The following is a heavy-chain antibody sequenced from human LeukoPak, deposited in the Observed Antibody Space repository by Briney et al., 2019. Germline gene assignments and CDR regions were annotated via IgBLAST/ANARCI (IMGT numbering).Heavy chain of an antibody. D-gene: IGHD3-3*01. V-gene: IGHV3-30*02. CDR1: GFTFSSYG. Sequence: SGGSLRLSCAASGFTFSSYGMHWVRQAPGKGLEWVAFIRYDGSNKYYADSVKGRFTISRDNSKNTLYLQMNSLRAEDTAVYYCAKDAILEWLSHGPYYFDYWGQGTLVTVSS. CDR3: AKDAILEWLSHGPYYFDY. J-gene: IGHJ4*02. CDR2: IRYDGSNK.